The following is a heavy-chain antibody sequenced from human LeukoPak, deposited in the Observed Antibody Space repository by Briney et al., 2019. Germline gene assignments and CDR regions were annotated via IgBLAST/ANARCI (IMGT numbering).Heavy chain of an antibody. CDR1: GFTFSSYW. V-gene: IGHV3-7*01. D-gene: IGHD1-26*01. CDR3: ARIVGGNYFLDF. J-gene: IGHJ4*02. Sequence: GGSLRLSCEASGFTFSSYWLTWVRQTPGMGLEWVANIKLDGSEKYYVDSVKGRFTVSRDNAKNSLYLQMNSLRVEDTAVYYCARIVGGNYFLDFWGQGALVTVSS. CDR2: IKLDGSEK.